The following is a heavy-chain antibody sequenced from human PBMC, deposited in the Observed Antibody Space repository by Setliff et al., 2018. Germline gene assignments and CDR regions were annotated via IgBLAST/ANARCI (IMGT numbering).Heavy chain of an antibody. J-gene: IGHJ6*03. D-gene: IGHD3-10*01. V-gene: IGHV4-59*08. CDR1: GGSISRYH. CDR2: IQTSGTT. Sequence: SETLSLTCTVSGGSISRYHWSWIRQPPGKGLEWIGYIQTSGTTNYNPSLKSRVTISVDTSKNQFFLKLTSVTAADTAVYYCARHVGSRGRGYNYYYYYMDVWGKGTTVTVSS. CDR3: ARHVGSRGRGYNYYYYYMDV.